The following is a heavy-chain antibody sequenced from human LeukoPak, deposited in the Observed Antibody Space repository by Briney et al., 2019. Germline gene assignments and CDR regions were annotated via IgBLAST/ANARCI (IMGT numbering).Heavy chain of an antibody. V-gene: IGHV5-51*01. CDR2: IYPVNSDA. Sequence: GESLQISCKVSGYTFNTNWIGWVRQMPGKGLEWMGIIYPVNSDATYSPSSEGQVTISADKSISTAYLQWTSLKASDTAIYYCEIQAGDRWSPFDYWGQGTRVTVSS. D-gene: IGHD2-15*01. CDR3: EIQAGDRWSPFDY. CDR1: GYTFNTNW. J-gene: IGHJ4*02.